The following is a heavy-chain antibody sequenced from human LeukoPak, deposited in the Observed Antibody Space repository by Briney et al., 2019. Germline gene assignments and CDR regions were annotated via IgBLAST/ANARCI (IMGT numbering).Heavy chain of an antibody. CDR3: VKDRVVPAAILDY. CDR2: ISSNGGST. V-gene: IGHV3-64D*06. CDR1: GFTFSSDA. D-gene: IGHD2-2*01. Sequence: PGGSLRLSCSASGFTFSSDAMHWVRQAPGKGLEYVSAISSNGGSTYYADTVKGRFTISRDNSKNTLYLQMSSLRAEDTAVYYCVKDRVVPAAILDYWGQGTLVTVSS. J-gene: IGHJ4*02.